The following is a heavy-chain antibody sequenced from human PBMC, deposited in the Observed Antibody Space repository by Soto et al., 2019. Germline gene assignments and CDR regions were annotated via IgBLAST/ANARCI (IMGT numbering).Heavy chain of an antibody. Sequence: SETLSLTCTVSGGSIGRYYWSWFRQPPGKGLEWIGYIYYSGSTYYNPSLKSRVTISVDTSKNQFSLKLSSVTAADTAVYYCARDLYYYGMDVWGQGTTVTAP. J-gene: IGHJ6*02. CDR3: ARDLYYYGMDV. CDR2: IYYSGST. CDR1: GGSIGRYY. V-gene: IGHV4-59*06.